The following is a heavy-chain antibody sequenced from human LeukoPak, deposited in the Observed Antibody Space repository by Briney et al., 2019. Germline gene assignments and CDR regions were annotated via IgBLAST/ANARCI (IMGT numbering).Heavy chain of an antibody. D-gene: IGHD6-19*01. J-gene: IGHJ4*02. V-gene: IGHV4-34*01. CDR3: ARGSSGWYGLFDY. CDR2: INHSGST. Sequence: SETLSLTCAVYGGSFSGYYWSWIRQPPGKGLEWIGEINHSGSTNYNPSLKSRVTISVDTSKNQFSLKLSSVTAADTAVYYCARGSSGWYGLFDYWGQGTLVTVSS. CDR1: GGSFSGYY.